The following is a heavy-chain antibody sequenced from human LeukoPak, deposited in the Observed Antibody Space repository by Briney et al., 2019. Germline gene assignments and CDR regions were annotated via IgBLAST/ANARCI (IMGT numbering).Heavy chain of an antibody. Sequence: PSETLSLTCAVYGGSFSGYYWSWIRQPPGKGLEWIGEINHSGSTNYNPSLKSRVTISVDTSKNQFSLKLSSVTAADTAVYYCARASSSWHFDAFDIWGQGTMVTVSS. CDR1: GGSFSGYY. CDR3: ARASSSWHFDAFDI. CDR2: INHSGST. J-gene: IGHJ3*02. D-gene: IGHD6-13*01. V-gene: IGHV4-34*01.